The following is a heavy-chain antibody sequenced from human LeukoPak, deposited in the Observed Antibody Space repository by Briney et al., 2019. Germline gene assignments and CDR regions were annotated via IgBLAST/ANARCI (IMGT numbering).Heavy chain of an antibody. Sequence: SVKVSCKASGGTFSSYAISWVRQAPGQGLEWMGGIIPIFGTANYAQKFQGRVTITTDESTSTAYMELSSLRSEDTAVYYCARAGPIVVVPAATARRAFDIWGQGTMVTVSS. J-gene: IGHJ3*02. V-gene: IGHV1-69*05. CDR2: IIPIFGTA. D-gene: IGHD2-2*01. CDR1: GGTFSSYA. CDR3: ARAGPIVVVPAATARRAFDI.